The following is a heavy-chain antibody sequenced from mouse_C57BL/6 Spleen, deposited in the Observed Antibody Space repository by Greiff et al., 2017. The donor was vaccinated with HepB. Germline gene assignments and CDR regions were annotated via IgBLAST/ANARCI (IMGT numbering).Heavy chain of an antibody. CDR1: GYTFTSYW. D-gene: IGHD2-4*01. J-gene: IGHJ1*03. V-gene: IGHV1-72*01. CDR2: IDPNSGGT. Sequence: QVQLKQPGAELVKPGASVKLSCKASGYTFTSYWMHWVKQRPGRGLEWIGRIDPNSGGTKYNEKFKSKATLTVDKPSSTAYMQLSSLTSEDSAVYYCAGIYYDYDEYFDVWGTGTTVTVSS. CDR3: AGIYYDYDEYFDV.